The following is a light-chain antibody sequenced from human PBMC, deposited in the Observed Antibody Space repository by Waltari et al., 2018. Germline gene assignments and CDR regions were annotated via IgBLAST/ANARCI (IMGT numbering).Light chain of an antibody. Sequence: DIQMTQSPSTLSASVGDRVTITCRASQSVNTWLAWYQQKPGKAPNLLIYDASSLESGVPSRFSGSGSGTEFTLTISCLQSEDFAIYYCQQYYSNPATFGQGTKVEIK. CDR2: DAS. CDR1: QSVNTW. V-gene: IGKV1-5*01. J-gene: IGKJ1*01. CDR3: QQYYSNPAT.